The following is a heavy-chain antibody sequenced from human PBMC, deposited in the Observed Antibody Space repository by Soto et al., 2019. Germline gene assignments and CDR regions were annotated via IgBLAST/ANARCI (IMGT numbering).Heavy chain of an antibody. Sequence: GGSLRLSCAASGFIFSSYAMSWVRQAPGKGLEWVSAFSGTTSSTYYADSVKGRFTISRDNSKNTLHLQMNSLKAEDTAVYYCAKGQKWELPFDYWGQGALVTVSS. D-gene: IGHD1-26*01. CDR3: AKGQKWELPFDY. CDR2: FSGTTSST. J-gene: IGHJ4*02. V-gene: IGHV3-23*01. CDR1: GFIFSSYA.